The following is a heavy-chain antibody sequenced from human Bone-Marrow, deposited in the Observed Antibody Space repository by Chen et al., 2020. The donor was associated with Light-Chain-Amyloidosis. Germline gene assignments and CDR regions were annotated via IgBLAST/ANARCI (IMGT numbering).Heavy chain of an antibody. CDR3: ARRVWFGEYTYYFDY. CDR1: GFTFSSYW. D-gene: IGHD3-10*01. J-gene: IGHJ4*02. V-gene: IGHV3-7*05. Sequence: EVKQGEEGGGLVQPGGSLRLSCAGSGFTFSSYWMSWVGQAPGKGLEWVANIKQDGSEKYYVDSVKGRFTISRDNAKNSLYLQMNSLRAEDTAVYYCARRVWFGEYTYYFDYWGQETLVTVSS. CDR2: IKQDGSEK.